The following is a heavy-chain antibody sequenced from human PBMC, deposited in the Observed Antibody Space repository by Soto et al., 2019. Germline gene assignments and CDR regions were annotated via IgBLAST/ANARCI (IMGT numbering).Heavy chain of an antibody. V-gene: IGHV3-23*01. CDR3: ARARIAAAGPDTNWFDP. D-gene: IGHD6-13*01. CDR1: GFTFSSYA. Sequence: GGSLRLSCAASGFTFSSYAMSWVRQAPGKGLEWVATISGSGGSTYYADSVKGRFTISRDNSKNTLYLQMNSLRADDTAVCYCARARIAAAGPDTNWFDPWGQGTLATVSS. J-gene: IGHJ5*02. CDR2: ISGSGGST.